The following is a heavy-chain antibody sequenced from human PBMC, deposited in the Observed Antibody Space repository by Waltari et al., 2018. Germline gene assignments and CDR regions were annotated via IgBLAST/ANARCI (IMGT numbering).Heavy chain of an antibody. Sequence: EVQLVESGGGLIQPGGSLRLSCAASGFTVSSNYMSWVRQAPGKGLEWVGLIRSKAYGGTTEYAASVKGRFTFSRDDSKSIAYLQMNSLKTEDTAVYYCTRGSGWYADYWGRGTLVTVSS. CDR2: IRSKAYGGTT. J-gene: IGHJ4*02. D-gene: IGHD6-19*01. V-gene: IGHV3-49*04. CDR3: TRGSGWYADY. CDR1: GFTVSSNY.